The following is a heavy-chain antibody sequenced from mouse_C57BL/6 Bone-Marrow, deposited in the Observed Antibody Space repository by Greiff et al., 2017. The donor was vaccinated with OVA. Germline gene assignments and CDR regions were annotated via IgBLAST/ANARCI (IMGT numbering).Heavy chain of an antibody. J-gene: IGHJ4*01. CDR1: GYAFSSSW. Sequence: QVQLQQSGPELVKPGASVKISCKASGYAFSSSWMNWVKQRPGKGLEWIGRIYPGDGDTNYNGKFKGKATLTADKSSSTAYMQLSSLTSEDSAVYFCARSGDYGDYYAMDYWGQGTSVTVSS. CDR2: IYPGDGDT. D-gene: IGHD2-4*01. V-gene: IGHV1-82*01. CDR3: ARSGDYGDYYAMDY.